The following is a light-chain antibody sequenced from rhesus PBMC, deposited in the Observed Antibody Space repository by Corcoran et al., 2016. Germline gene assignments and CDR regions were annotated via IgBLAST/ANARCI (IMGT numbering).Light chain of an antibody. V-gene: IGKV1-19*01. CDR2: YAS. CDR3: QQYDDLPRT. Sequence: DIQMTQSPSSLSASVGDKVTITCHASQGISSCLAWYQRKPGKAPRPLIYYASILQSGVPSRFSGSGSGTDYTLTISSLQPEDFATYYCQQYDDLPRTFGQGTKVEIK. CDR1: QGISSC. J-gene: IGKJ1*01.